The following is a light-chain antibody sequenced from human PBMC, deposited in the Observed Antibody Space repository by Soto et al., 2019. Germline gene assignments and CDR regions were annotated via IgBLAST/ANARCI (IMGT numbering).Light chain of an antibody. CDR3: QQYNNWHQT. J-gene: IGKJ1*01. V-gene: IGKV3-15*01. Sequence: EIVMTQSPATLSVSPGERDTLSCRSSQSVSSNLAWYQQKPGQAPRLLIYGASTRATGIPARFSGSGSGTEFTLTISSLQSEDFAVYYCQQYNNWHQTFGQGTKLDIK. CDR1: QSVSSN. CDR2: GAS.